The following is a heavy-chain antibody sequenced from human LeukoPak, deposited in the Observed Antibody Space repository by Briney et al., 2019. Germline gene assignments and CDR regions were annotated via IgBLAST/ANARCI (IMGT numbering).Heavy chain of an antibody. CDR3: AREGKVGATNPWFDP. CDR1: GYTFTTYG. CDR2: INAYNGNT. J-gene: IGHJ5*02. V-gene: IGHV1-18*01. D-gene: IGHD1-26*01. Sequence: ASVKVSCKASGYTFTTYGISWVRQAPGQGLEWMGWINAYNGNTNYAQKFQGRVTMTTDTSTSTAYMELRSLRSDDTAVYYCAREGKVGATNPWFDPWGQGTLVTVSS.